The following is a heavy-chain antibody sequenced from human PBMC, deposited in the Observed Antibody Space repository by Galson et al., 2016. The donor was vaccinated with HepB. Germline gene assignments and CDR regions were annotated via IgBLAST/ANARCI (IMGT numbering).Heavy chain of an antibody. V-gene: IGHV5-51*01. CDR3: SRQAPYTGGYFDA. Sequence: QSGAEVKKPGESLKISCKTSGYNFPMYWIAWVRQMPGEGLEWMGVIYPGPSDTIYSPSFQGQVTISANNSMNTVFLHWSNLKVSDSGIYFWSRQAPYTGGYFDAWGQGALVTVSS. CDR1: GYNFPMYW. CDR2: IYPGPSDT. J-gene: IGHJ4*02. D-gene: IGHD3-16*01.